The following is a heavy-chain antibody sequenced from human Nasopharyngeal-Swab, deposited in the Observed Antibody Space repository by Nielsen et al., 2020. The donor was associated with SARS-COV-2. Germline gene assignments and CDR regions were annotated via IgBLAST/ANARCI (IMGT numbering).Heavy chain of an antibody. CDR2: MNPNSGNT. CDR3: ARGTFYYYDGSGYYYSY. Sequence: ASVKVSCKASGYTFTSYDINWVRQATGQGLEWMGWMNPNSGNTGYAQKFQGRVTMTRNTSISTAYMELSSLRSEDTAVYYCARGTFYYYDGSGYYYSYWGQGTLVTVSS. V-gene: IGHV1-8*01. CDR1: GYTFTSYD. D-gene: IGHD3-22*01. J-gene: IGHJ4*02.